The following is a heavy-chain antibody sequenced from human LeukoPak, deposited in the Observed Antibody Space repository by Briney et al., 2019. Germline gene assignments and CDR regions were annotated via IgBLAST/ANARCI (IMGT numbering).Heavy chain of an antibody. V-gene: IGHV1-69*04. J-gene: IGHJ5*01. CDR2: IIPIVNVP. Sequence: SVKVSCTTSGATLGSYTITWVRQAPGQGLEWMGRIIPIVNVPNYTQKFQGRLTITADTSTNTAYMELNSLISEDTAVYFCARERTSRPEAWGQGTLIIVSS. CDR3: ARERTSRPEA. CDR1: GATLGSYT. D-gene: IGHD1-14*01.